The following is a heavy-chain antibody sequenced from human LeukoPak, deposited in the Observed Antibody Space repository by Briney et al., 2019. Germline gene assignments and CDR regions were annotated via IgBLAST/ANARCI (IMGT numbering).Heavy chain of an antibody. CDR2: IYYSGST. Sequence: PSETLSLTCTVSGGSISSYYWSWIRQPPGKGLEWIGYIYYSGSTNYNPSLKSRVTISVDTSKNQFSLKLSSVTAADTAVYYCARVFSSPGVVRFDYWGQGTLVTVSS. CDR3: ARVFSSPGVVRFDY. D-gene: IGHD6-6*01. J-gene: IGHJ4*02. V-gene: IGHV4-59*01. CDR1: GGSISSYY.